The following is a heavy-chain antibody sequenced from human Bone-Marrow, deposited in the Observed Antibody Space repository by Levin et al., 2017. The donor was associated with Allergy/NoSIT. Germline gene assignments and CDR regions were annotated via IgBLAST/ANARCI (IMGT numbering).Heavy chain of an antibody. Sequence: GGSLRLSCAASGFTFSSYAMGWVRQAPGKGLEWVSIISGSGGNTYYPDSAKGRFTISRDKSKNTVWLQMNSLRAEDTAVYYCAKGGWGHDYGGLNWFDSWGQGTLVTVSS. CDR2: ISGSGGNT. D-gene: IGHD4-23*01. J-gene: IGHJ5*01. CDR1: GFTFSSYA. V-gene: IGHV3-23*01. CDR3: AKGGWGHDYGGLNWFDS.